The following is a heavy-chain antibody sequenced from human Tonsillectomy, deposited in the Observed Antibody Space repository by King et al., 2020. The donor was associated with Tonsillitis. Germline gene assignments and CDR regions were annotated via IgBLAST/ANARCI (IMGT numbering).Heavy chain of an antibody. Sequence: VQLVESGGGLVQPGRSLRLSCAASGFTFDNYAMHWVRQAPGKGLEWVSGISWNSGNRHYADSVKGRFTISRDNAKNSLYLQMNSLRAEDTALYYCAKDRSISMTHGMAVWGHGTTVTVSS. D-gene: IGHD3-22*01. J-gene: IGHJ6*02. CDR1: GFTFDNYA. CDR3: AKDRSISMTHGMAV. V-gene: IGHV3-9*01. CDR2: ISWNSGNR.